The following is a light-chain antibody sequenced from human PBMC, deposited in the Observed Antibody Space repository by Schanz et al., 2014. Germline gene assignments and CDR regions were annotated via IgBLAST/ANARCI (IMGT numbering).Light chain of an antibody. V-gene: IGLV2-11*01. J-gene: IGLJ3*02. CDR1: SSDVGAYND. CDR3: KV. Sequence: QSALTQPASVSGSPGQSVTISCTGTSSDVGAYNDVSWYQQHPGKAPKLMIYDVNKRPSGVPDRFSGSKSGNTASLTISGLQAEDEADYHQKVFGGGTKLTVL. CDR2: DVN.